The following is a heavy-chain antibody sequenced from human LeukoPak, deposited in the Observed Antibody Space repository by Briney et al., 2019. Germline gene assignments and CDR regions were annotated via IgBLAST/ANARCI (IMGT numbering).Heavy chain of an antibody. Sequence: ASVKVSCKASGYTFTSYDINWVRQATGQGLEWMGWMNPNSGNTGYAQKFQGRVTMTRNTSISTAYMELSSLRSEDTAGDYCAGRSIAARLFDPWGQGTLVTVAS. D-gene: IGHD6-6*01. J-gene: IGHJ5*02. CDR3: AGRSIAARLFDP. CDR2: MNPNSGNT. V-gene: IGHV1-8*01. CDR1: GYTFTSYD.